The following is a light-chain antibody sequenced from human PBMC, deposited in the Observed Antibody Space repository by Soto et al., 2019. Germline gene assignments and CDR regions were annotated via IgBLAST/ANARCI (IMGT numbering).Light chain of an antibody. CDR2: ADS. V-gene: IGLV1-40*01. CDR3: QSYASSMTVV. J-gene: IGLJ3*02. CDR1: RSNIGAVYD. Sequence: QSVLTQPPSVSGAPGQTITISCTGSRSNIGAVYDVPWYQQLPGKAPKVIMYADSNRPSGVSDRFSGSKSGTSASLAIAGLQADDEANYYCQSYASSMTVVFGGGTQLTV.